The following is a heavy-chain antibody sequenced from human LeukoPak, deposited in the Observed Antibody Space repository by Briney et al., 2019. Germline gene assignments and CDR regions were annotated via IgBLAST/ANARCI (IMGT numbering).Heavy chain of an antibody. CDR3: ARLEWGSAGSGSFDH. CDR2: IYYNGYT. V-gene: IGHV4-39*01. J-gene: IGHJ4*01. Sequence: SETLSLTCTVSGASISSTSHHWGWIRQPPGKGLEWIGAIYYNGYTYYNPSLRSRVTISVITSKNQFSLKLSSVTAADTAVYYCARLEWGSAGSGSFDHWGHGTLVTVSS. CDR1: GASISSTSHH. D-gene: IGHD6-25*01.